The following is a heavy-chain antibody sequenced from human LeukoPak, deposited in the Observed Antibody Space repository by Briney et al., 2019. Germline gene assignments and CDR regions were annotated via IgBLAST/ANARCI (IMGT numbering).Heavy chain of an antibody. CDR1: GFTFSSCA. J-gene: IGHJ6*04. CDR2: ISGSGGST. Sequence: GGSLRLSCAASGFTFSSCAMSWVRQAPGKGLEWVSAISGSGGSTSYADSVKGRFTISRDNAKNSLYLQMNSLRAEDTAVYYCAELGITMIGGVWGKGTTVTISS. D-gene: IGHD3-10*02. V-gene: IGHV3-23*01. CDR3: AELGITMIGGV.